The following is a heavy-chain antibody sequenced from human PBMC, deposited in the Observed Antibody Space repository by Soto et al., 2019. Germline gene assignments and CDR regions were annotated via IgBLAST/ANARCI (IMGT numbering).Heavy chain of an antibody. V-gene: IGHV3-15*01. D-gene: IGHD3-3*01. CDR1: GFTFSNAW. J-gene: IGHJ5*02. CDR3: ASKRGDDYDFWSGKIGDWFDP. CDR2: IKSKVDGGTT. Sequence: PGGSLRLSCATSGFTFSNAWMNWVRQAPGKGLEWVGRIKSKVDGGTTDYAAPVKGRFIISRDDSKNTLYLQMNSLRAEDTAVYYCASKRGDDYDFWSGKIGDWFDPWGQGTLVTVSS.